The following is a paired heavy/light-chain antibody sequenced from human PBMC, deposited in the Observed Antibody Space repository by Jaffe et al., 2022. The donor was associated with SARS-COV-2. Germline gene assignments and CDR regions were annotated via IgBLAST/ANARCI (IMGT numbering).Light chain of an antibody. CDR2: DAS. Sequence: EIVLTQSPATLSLSPGERATLSCRASQSVSSYLAWYQQKPGQAPRLLIYDASNRATGIPARFSGSGSGTDFTLTISSLEPEDFAVYYCQQRTNWPPVTFGQGTRLEIK. V-gene: IGKV3-11*01. J-gene: IGKJ5*01. CDR3: QQRTNWPPVT. CDR1: QSVSSY.
Heavy chain of an antibody. J-gene: IGHJ4*02. CDR3: ASARRDCRSTPCPTTYFDY. D-gene: IGHD2-2*01. Sequence: EVQLVESGGGLAQPGGSLRLSCAASGFTFRSYWMSWVRQAPGKGLEWVANINQEGSEEYSVDSVKGRFTISRDNAKNSLYLQMNSLRGDDTAVYYCASARRDCRSTPCPTTYFDYWGQGTLVTVSS. V-gene: IGHV3-7*01. CDR1: GFTFRSYW. CDR2: INQEGSEE.